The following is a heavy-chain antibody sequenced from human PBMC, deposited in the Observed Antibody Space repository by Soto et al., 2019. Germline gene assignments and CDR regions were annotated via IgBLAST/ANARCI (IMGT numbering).Heavy chain of an antibody. CDR3: ARLRRDGDNYELDAFDI. V-gene: IGHV5-51*01. CDR2: IYPGDSDT. J-gene: IGHJ3*02. CDR1: GYSFTSYW. D-gene: IGHD5-12*01. Sequence: GESLKISCKGSGYSFTSYWIGWVRQMPGKGLEWMGIIYPGDSDTRYSPSFQGQVTISADKSISTAYLQWSSLKASDTAMYYCARLRRDGDNYELDAFDIWGQGTMVTVSS.